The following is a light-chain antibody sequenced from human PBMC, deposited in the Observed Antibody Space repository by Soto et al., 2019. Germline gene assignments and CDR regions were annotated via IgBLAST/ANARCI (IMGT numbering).Light chain of an antibody. CDR3: QKYGSSPPYT. J-gene: IGKJ2*01. V-gene: IGKV3-20*01. CDR2: GSS. CDR1: ENVSNNY. Sequence: EVVLTQSPGTLSLSPGERATLSCRASENVSNNYLAWYQQKPGQAPRLLIFGSSDRAAGIPDRFSGSGSGTDFKLTISRLEPEDFAVYYCQKYGSSPPYTFGQGTKLEIK.